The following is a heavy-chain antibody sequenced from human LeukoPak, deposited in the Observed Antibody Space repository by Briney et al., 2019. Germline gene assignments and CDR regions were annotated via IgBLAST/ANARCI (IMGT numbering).Heavy chain of an antibody. D-gene: IGHD3-9*01. J-gene: IGHJ6*03. Sequence: LSETLSLTCAVYGGSFSGYYWSWIRQPPGKGLEWIGEINHSGSTNYNLSLKSRVTISIDTSKNQFSLKLSSVTAADTAVYYCARINYDILTGHYYYYMDVWGKGTTVTISS. CDR1: GGSFSGYY. CDR2: INHSGST. CDR3: ARINYDILTGHYYYYMDV. V-gene: IGHV4-34*01.